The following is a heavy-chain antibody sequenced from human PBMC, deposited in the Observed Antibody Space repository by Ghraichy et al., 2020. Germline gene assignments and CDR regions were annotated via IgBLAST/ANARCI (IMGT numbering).Heavy chain of an antibody. CDR3: ACTQYDSGSR. V-gene: IGHV3-53*05. J-gene: IGHJ4*02. D-gene: IGHD3-10*01. CDR2: IYSGGST. CDR1: GFTVSNNF. Sequence: GGSLRLSCAASGFTVSNNFMNWVRQAPGKGLEWVYLIYSGGSTHYADSVKCRFTISRDNSKNTLFLQMNSLRIEDTAVYYCACTQYDSGSRWGQGTLVTVSS.